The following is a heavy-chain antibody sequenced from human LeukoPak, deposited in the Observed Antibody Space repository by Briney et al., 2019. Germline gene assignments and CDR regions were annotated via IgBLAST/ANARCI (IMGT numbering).Heavy chain of an antibody. J-gene: IGHJ6*03. CDR1: GGSISGYH. V-gene: IGHV4-59*01. CDR2: IYYSGSS. CDR3: ARVPRSYYYYYYMDV. Sequence: SETLSLTCNVSGGSISGYHWSWIRQPPGKGLKWLGYIYYSGSSNYNPSLKSRVTISADTSKNQFSLKLSSVTAADTAVYYCARVPRSYYYYYYMDVWGKGTTVTVSS.